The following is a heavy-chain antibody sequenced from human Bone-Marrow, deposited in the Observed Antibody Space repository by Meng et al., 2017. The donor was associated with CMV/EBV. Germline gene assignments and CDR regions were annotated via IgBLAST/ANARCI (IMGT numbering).Heavy chain of an antibody. CDR2: ISAYNGNT. V-gene: IGHV1-18*01. CDR1: GYTFTSYG. CDR3: AREVGPVGARYNWFDP. Sequence: ASVKVSCKASGYTFTSYGISWVRQAPGQGLEWMGWISAYNGNTNYAQKLQGRVTMTTDTSTSTAYMELRSLRSDDTAVYYCAREVGPVGARYNWFDPWGQGTLVTVSS. J-gene: IGHJ5*02. D-gene: IGHD1-26*01.